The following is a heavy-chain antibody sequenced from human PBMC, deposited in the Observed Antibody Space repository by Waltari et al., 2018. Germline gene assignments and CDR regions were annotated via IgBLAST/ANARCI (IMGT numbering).Heavy chain of an antibody. J-gene: IGHJ4*02. CDR2: INHSGST. CDR1: GGSFSGYY. CDR3: AREGGLRFLEWLSRQYYFDY. V-gene: IGHV4-34*01. D-gene: IGHD3-3*01. Sequence: QVQLQQWGAGLLKPSETLSLTCAVYGGSFSGYYWDWIRQAPGKGPEWIGEINHSGSTNYNPSLKSRVTISVDTSKNQFSLKLSSVTAADTAVYYCAREGGLRFLEWLSRQYYFDYWGQGTLVTVSS.